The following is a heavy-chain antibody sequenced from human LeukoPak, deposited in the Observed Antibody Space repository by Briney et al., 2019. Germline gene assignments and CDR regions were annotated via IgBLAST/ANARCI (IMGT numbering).Heavy chain of an antibody. CDR1: GGSISSYY. J-gene: IGHJ4*02. D-gene: IGHD3-10*01. Sequence: SETLSLTCTVSGGSISSYYWSWIRQPPGKGLEWIGRIYTSGSTNYNPSLKSRVTISVDTSKNQFSLKLSSVTAADTAVYYCAREVPYGSGSYYNYWGQGTLVTVSS. V-gene: IGHV4-4*08. CDR3: AREVPYGSGSYYNY. CDR2: IYTSGST.